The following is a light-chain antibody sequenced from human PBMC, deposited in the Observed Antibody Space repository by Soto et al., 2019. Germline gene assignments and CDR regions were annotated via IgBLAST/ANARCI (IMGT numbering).Light chain of an antibody. V-gene: IGKV1-39*01. CDR1: QRITTY. J-gene: IGKJ2*01. CDR3: QQSYSTPYT. Sequence: QKTKSPSSLSAAVGDRVTITCRASQRITTYLNWYQQKPGKAPKLLISTAATLQGGVPSRFSGSGSGTDFTLTITTLQPEDFATYFCQQSYSTPYTFGQGTKLEIK. CDR2: TAA.